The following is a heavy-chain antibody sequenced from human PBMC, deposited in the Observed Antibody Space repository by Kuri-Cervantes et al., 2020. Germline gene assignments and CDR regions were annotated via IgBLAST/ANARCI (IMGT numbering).Heavy chain of an antibody. CDR1: GFKFSDYG. D-gene: IGHD3-9*01. CDR3: AIGGSYDILTGYRHYYTFNTMDV. J-gene: IGHJ6*02. Sequence: GGSLRLSCAASGFKFSDYGMHWVRQAPGKGLEWVSTIIGGGGVTEYADSVKGRFTISRDNSKNTLYLQMNSLRAEDTAVYYCAIGGSYDILTGYRHYYTFNTMDVWGQGTTVTVSS. V-gene: IGHV3-23*01. CDR2: IIGGGGVT.